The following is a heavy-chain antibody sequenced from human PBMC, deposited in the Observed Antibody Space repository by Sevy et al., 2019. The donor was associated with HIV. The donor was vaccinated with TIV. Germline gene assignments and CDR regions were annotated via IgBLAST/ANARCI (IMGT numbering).Heavy chain of an antibody. CDR3: AKSYGSGSYYSPPGY. J-gene: IGHJ4*02. Sequence: GGSLRLSCAASGFTFDDYTMYWVRQAPGKGLEWVSLISWDGDTIYYADAVKGRFTISRDNSKNSLYLQMNSLRTEDTALYYCAKSYGSGSYYSPPGYWGQGTLVTVSS. CDR2: ISWDGDTI. CDR1: GFTFDDYT. V-gene: IGHV3-43*01. D-gene: IGHD3-10*01.